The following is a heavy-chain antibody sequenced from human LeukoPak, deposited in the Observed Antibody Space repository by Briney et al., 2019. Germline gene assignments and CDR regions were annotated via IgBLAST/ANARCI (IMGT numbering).Heavy chain of an antibody. CDR3: ARVISGWYLYYYYYMDV. CDR1: GYTFTSYD. J-gene: IGHJ6*03. Sequence: ASVKVSCKASGYTFTSYDINWVRQATGQGLEWMGWMNPNSGNTGYAQKFQGRVTMTRNTSISTAYMELSSLRSEDTAVYYCARVISGWYLYYYYYMDVWGKGPRSPSP. D-gene: IGHD6-19*01. V-gene: IGHV1-8*01. CDR2: MNPNSGNT.